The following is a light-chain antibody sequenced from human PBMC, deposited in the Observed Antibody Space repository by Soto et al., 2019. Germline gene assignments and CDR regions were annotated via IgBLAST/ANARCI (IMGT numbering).Light chain of an antibody. CDR2: GAS. CDR1: QSVATN. Sequence: EAVLTQSPATLSVSPGERATLSCRAGQSVATNLAWYQQRPGQAPRLLIYGASKRAVGLPARFSGSGSGTEFTLTITSLQSEDFAVYYCQQYNNWPRTFGQGTKVDIK. V-gene: IGKV3-15*01. J-gene: IGKJ1*01. CDR3: QQYNNWPRT.